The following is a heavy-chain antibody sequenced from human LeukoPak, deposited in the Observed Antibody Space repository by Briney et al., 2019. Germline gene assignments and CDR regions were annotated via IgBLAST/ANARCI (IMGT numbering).Heavy chain of an antibody. CDR1: GFTFSSYG. J-gene: IGHJ4*02. CDR2: IPYDGSKT. CDR3: AKTGNPPTGDY. Sequence: GGSLRLSCAASGFTFSSYGMHWVRQAPGKGPEWVAFIPYDGSKTYCVDSVKGRFTISRDNSKNTLYLQMNSLRAEDTAVYYCAKTGNPPTGDYWGQGTLVTVSS. D-gene: IGHD1-1*01. V-gene: IGHV3-30*02.